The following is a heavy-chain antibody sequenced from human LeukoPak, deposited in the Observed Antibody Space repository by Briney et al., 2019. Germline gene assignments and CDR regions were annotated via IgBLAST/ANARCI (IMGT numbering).Heavy chain of an antibody. CDR3: ARGYCSGGSCYMGGYFDY. J-gene: IGHJ4*02. Sequence: ASVKVSCKASGYTFTSYGISWVRQAPGQGLEWMGWISAYNGNTNYAQKLQGRVTMTTDTSTSTVYMELSSLRSEDTAVYYCARGYCSGGSCYMGGYFDYWGQGTLVTVSS. V-gene: IGHV1-18*01. CDR1: GYTFTSYG. D-gene: IGHD2-15*01. CDR2: ISAYNGNT.